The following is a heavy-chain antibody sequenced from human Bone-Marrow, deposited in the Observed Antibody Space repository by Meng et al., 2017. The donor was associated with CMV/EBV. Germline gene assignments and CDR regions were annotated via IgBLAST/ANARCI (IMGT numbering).Heavy chain of an antibody. CDR1: GFTVSSNY. CDR2: ISSSGSTI. CDR3: ARARGSADWFDP. V-gene: IGHV3-11*04. J-gene: IGHJ5*02. Sequence: GESLKISCAASGFTVSSNYMSWVRQAPGKGLEWVSYISSSGSTIYYADSVKGRFTISRDNAKNSLYLQMNSLRAEDTAVYYCARARGSADWFDPWGQGTLVTASS.